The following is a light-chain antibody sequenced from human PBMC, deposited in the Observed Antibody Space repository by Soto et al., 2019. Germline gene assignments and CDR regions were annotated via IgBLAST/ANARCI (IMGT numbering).Light chain of an antibody. Sequence: EIVLTQSPGTLSLSPGERATLSCRASQSISSNYLAWYQHKPGQAPRLLIYGASSRATGIPDRFSGNGAGTDFTLTISRLEPEDFAVYYCQQYGSSPLTFGGGTKVDIK. J-gene: IGKJ4*01. CDR2: GAS. CDR3: QQYGSSPLT. V-gene: IGKV3-20*01. CDR1: QSISSNY.